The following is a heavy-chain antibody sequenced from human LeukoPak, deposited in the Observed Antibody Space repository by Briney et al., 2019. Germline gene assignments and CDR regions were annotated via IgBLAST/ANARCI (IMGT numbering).Heavy chain of an antibody. D-gene: IGHD5-12*01. CDR3: ARIYSGYFY. V-gene: IGHV4-34*01. J-gene: IGHJ4*02. CDR1: GGSFSGYY. Sequence: PSETLSLTXAVYGGSFSGYYWSWISQPPWKGLEWIGYINYGGSANYNPSLKSRVTISIDTSKIQFSLKLSSVTAADTVIYYCARIYSGYFYWGQGTLVTVSS. CDR2: INYGGSA.